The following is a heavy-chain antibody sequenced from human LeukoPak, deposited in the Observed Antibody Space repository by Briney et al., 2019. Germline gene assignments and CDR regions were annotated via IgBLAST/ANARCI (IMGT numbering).Heavy chain of an antibody. CDR1: GGSISSGDYY. CDR2: IYYSGST. CDR3: ARDRDDSSGYSPFDY. Sequence: PSETLSLTCAVSGGSISSGDYYWSWIRQPPGKGLEWIRYIYYSGSTYYNPSLKSRVTISVDTSKNQFSLKLSSVTAADTAVYYCARDRDDSSGYSPFDYWGQGTLVTVSS. J-gene: IGHJ4*02. V-gene: IGHV4-30-4*08. D-gene: IGHD3-22*01.